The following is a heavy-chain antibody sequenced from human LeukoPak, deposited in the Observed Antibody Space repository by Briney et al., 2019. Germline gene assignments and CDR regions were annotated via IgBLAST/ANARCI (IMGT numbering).Heavy chain of an antibody. V-gene: IGHV3-64*01. Sequence: PGGSLRLSCAASGFTLSSYAMHWVRQALGKGLEYVSAISSNGDSTYYANSVKGRFTISRDNSKNTLYLQMGSLRAEDMAVYYCAAGVSWFDPWGQGTLVTVSS. CDR1: GFTLSSYA. CDR2: ISSNGDST. D-gene: IGHD3-10*01. J-gene: IGHJ5*02. CDR3: AAGVSWFDP.